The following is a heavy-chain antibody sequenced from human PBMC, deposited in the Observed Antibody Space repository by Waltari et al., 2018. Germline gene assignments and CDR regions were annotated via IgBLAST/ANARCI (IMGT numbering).Heavy chain of an antibody. D-gene: IGHD3-10*01. CDR1: GGSFSDYC. CDR3: ARGRRESVWVGELLYYHYYGMDV. J-gene: IGHJ6*02. CDR2: IVHSGST. Sequence: QVQLQQRGTGLLKTSRTLSLTCDVSGGSFSDYCWTWIRQVPGKGLEWIGEIVHSGSTSYPPCLRGRITISRDTSKNQFSLRLNSVTAADTAVYYCARGRRESVWVGELLYYHYYGMDVWGQGTTVSVSS. V-gene: IGHV4-34*02.